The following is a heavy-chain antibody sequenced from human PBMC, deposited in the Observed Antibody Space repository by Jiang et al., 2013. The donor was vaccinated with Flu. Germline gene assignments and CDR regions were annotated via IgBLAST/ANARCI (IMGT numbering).Heavy chain of an antibody. V-gene: IGHV4-59*01. Sequence: TLSLTCSVSGSSISFYQWSWIRQPPGEGLEWIGYISHTGTFNHNPSLESRVNMSLDTSKNQFSLKLGSVTAADTAVYYCARGRNDYGDSRAGVDNWGQGTLVTVSS. D-gene: IGHD4-17*01. CDR1: GSSISFYQ. J-gene: IGHJ4*02. CDR2: ISHTGTF. CDR3: ARGRNDYGDSRAGVDN.